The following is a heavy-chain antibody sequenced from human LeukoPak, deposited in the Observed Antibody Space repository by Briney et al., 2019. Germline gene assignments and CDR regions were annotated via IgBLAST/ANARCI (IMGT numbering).Heavy chain of an antibody. CDR1: GGSISSGAYY. J-gene: IGHJ4*02. Sequence: SETLSLTRTVSGGSISSGAYYWSWLRQHPGKGLEWIGYIYYSGSTYYNPSLKSRVTISLDTSKNQFSLKLSSVTAADTAVYYCATYSSSWYGFDYWGQGTLVTVSS. D-gene: IGHD6-13*01. CDR2: IYYSGST. V-gene: IGHV4-31*03. CDR3: ATYSSSWYGFDY.